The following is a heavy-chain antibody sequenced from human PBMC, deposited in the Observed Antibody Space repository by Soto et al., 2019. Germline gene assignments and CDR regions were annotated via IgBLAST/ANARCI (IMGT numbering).Heavy chain of an antibody. V-gene: IGHV1-8*01. Sequence: GASVKVSCKASGYTFTSYDINWVRQATGQGLEWMGWMNPNSGNTGYAQKFQGRVTMTRNTSISTAYMELSSLRSEDTAVYYCARGLFYSGDTDAFDIWDQGTMVTVSS. CDR3: ARGLFYSGDTDAFDI. J-gene: IGHJ3*02. CDR1: GYTFTSYD. D-gene: IGHD2-21*02. CDR2: MNPNSGNT.